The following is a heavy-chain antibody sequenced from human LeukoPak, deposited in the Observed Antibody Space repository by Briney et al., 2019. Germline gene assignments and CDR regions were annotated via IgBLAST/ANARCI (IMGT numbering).Heavy chain of an antibody. CDR3: AKDMAHYDILTGDYYFDY. CDR2: ISWNSGSI. CDR1: GFTFDDYA. J-gene: IGHJ4*02. Sequence: GGSLRLSCAASGFTFDDYAMHWVRQAPGKGLEWVPGISWNSGSIGYADSVKGRFTISRDNAKNSLYLQMNSLRAEDTALYYCAKDMAHYDILTGDYYFDYWGQGTLVTVSS. D-gene: IGHD3-9*01. V-gene: IGHV3-9*01.